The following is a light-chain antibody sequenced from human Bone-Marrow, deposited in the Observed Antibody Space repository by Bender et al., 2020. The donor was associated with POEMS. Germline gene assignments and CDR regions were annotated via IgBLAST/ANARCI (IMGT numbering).Light chain of an antibody. CDR2: EVT. Sequence: QSALTQPASVSGSPGQSITISCTGTSSDVGGHNHVSWYQQDPNKAPKLIIYEVTNRPSGVSNRFSASKSGTSASLAITGLQSEDEAAYFCQSYDSDLNGWVFGGGTKLTVL. CDR1: SSDVGGHNH. V-gene: IGLV2-14*01. J-gene: IGLJ3*02. CDR3: QSYDSDLNGWV.